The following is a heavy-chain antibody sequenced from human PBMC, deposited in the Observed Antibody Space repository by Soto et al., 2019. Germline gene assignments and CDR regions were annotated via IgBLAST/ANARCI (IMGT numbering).Heavy chain of an antibody. CDR2: ISGSGAST. J-gene: IGHJ4*02. CDR3: AKGDYGDY. V-gene: IGHV3-23*01. CDR1: GFSFNSYA. Sequence: EVQLLESGGGLVQPGGSLKLSCAASGFSFNSYAMSWVRQAPGKGLEWVSAISGSGASTYYADSVKGRFTISRDNSKNTLYLQMNSLRAEDTAVYYCAKGDYGDYWGQGTLVTVSS.